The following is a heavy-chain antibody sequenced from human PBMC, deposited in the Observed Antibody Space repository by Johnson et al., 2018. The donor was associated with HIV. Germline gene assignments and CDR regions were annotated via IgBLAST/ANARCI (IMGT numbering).Heavy chain of an antibody. Sequence: VQLVESGGGLVQPGRSLRLSCTASGFTFGDYAMSWFRQAPGKGLEWVGFIRSKAYGGTTEYAASVKGRFTISRDDSKSIAYRQMKSLRAEDTAGYYCATERTSRGYYYDAFDIWGQWTMVTVSS. D-gene: IGHD3-22*01. CDR3: ATERTSRGYYYDAFDI. CDR1: GFTFGDYA. V-gene: IGHV3-49*03. J-gene: IGHJ3*02. CDR2: IRSKAYGGTT.